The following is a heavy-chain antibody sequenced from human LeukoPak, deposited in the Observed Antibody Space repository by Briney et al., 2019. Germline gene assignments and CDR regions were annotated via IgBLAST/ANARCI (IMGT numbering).Heavy chain of an antibody. CDR1: GFTFSSYG. V-gene: IGHV3-30*18. J-gene: IGHJ4*02. Sequence: GRSLRLSCAASGFTFSSYGMHWVRQAPGKGLEWVAVISYDGSNKYYADSVKGRFTISRDNSKSTLYLQMNSLRAEDTAVYYCAKDSHYGAIDYWGQGTLVTVSS. CDR2: ISYDGSNK. CDR3: AKDSHYGAIDY. D-gene: IGHD4-17*01.